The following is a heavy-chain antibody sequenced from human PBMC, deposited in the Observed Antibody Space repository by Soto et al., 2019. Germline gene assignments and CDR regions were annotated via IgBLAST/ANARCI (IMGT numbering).Heavy chain of an antibody. Sequence: GGSLRLSCAASGFTFSDYYMSWIRQAPGKGLECVSYISSSGNTIYYADSVKGRFTISRDNAKNSLYLQMNSLRAEDTAVYYCARDLGYCSSTSCYVAAFDIWGQGTMVTVSS. J-gene: IGHJ3*02. V-gene: IGHV3-11*01. CDR3: ARDLGYCSSTSCYVAAFDI. CDR2: ISSSGNTI. CDR1: GFTFSDYY. D-gene: IGHD2-2*01.